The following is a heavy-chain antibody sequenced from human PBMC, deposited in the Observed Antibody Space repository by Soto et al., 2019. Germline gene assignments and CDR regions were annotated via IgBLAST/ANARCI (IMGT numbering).Heavy chain of an antibody. Sequence: SETLSLTCTVSGVSVSSGSYYWSWIRQPPGKGLEWIGYIYYSGSTNYNPSLKSRVTISVDTSKNQFSLKLSSVTAADTAVYYCAREGVVSWFDPWGQGTLVTVSS. CDR3: AREGVVSWFDP. J-gene: IGHJ5*02. D-gene: IGHD2-8*01. CDR2: IYYSGST. CDR1: GVSVSSGSYY. V-gene: IGHV4-61*01.